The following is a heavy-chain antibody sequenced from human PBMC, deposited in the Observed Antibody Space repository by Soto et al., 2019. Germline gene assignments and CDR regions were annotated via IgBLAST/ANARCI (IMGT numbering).Heavy chain of an antibody. V-gene: IGHV4-34*01. CDR3: ARGLVVITLSHFDY. Sequence: PSETLSLTCAVYGGSFSGYYWSWIRQPPGKGLEWIGEINHSGSTNYNPSLKSRVTISVDTSKNQFSLKLSSVTAADTAVYYCARGLVVITLSHFDYWGQGTLVTVS. CDR1: GGSFSGYY. CDR2: INHSGST. D-gene: IGHD3-22*01. J-gene: IGHJ4*02.